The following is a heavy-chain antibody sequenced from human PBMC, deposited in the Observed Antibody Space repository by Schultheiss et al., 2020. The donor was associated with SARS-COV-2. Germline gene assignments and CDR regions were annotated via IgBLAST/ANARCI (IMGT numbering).Heavy chain of an antibody. CDR2: IYTSGST. V-gene: IGHV4-4*07. Sequence: SETLSLTCTVSGGSISSYYWSWIRQPAGKGLEWIGRIYTSGSTNYNPSLKSRVTMSVDKSKNQFSLKLSSVTAADTAVYYCARDFGMVRENWFDPWGQGTLVTVSS. D-gene: IGHD3-10*01. CDR1: GGSISSYY. J-gene: IGHJ5*02. CDR3: ARDFGMVRENWFDP.